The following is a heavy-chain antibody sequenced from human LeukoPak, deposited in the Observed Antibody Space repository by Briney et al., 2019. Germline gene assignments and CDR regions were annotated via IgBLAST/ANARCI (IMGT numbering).Heavy chain of an antibody. Sequence: SETLSLTCTVSGGSISSSSYYWGWIRQPPGKGLEWIGSIYYSGSTYYNPSLKSRVTISVDTSKNQFSLKLSSVTAADTAVYYCARGLRRGGKTPIDYWGQGTLVTVSS. J-gene: IGHJ4*02. V-gene: IGHV4-39*01. CDR3: ARGLRRGGKTPIDY. CDR1: GGSISSSSYY. D-gene: IGHD4-23*01. CDR2: IYYSGST.